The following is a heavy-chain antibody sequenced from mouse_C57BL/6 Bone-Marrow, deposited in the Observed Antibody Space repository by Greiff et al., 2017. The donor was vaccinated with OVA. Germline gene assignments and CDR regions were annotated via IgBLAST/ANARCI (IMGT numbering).Heavy chain of an antibody. CDR3: TGDGYYPGFAY. J-gene: IGHJ3*01. CDR1: GFTFSDAW. CDR2: IRNKANNHAT. V-gene: IGHV6-6*01. D-gene: IGHD2-3*01. Sequence: VQLKESGGGLVQPGGSMKLSCAASGFTFSDAWMDWVRQSPEKGLEWVAEIRNKANNHATYYAESVKGRFTISRDDSKSSVYLQMNSLRAEDTGIYYGTGDGYYPGFAYWGQGTLVTVSA.